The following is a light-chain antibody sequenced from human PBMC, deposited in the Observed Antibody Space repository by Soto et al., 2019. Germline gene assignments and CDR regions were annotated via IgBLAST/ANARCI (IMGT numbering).Light chain of an antibody. V-gene: IGKV3-15*01. Sequence: EILMTQSPATLSLSPAERATLSCRATQSVSSNLAGYPHKPGQAPRPLIYGASTRASGLPARVSGGWSGTDFPLTIGGLEPEDFAVYFWQRETFGQGTKVDIK. J-gene: IGKJ1*01. CDR1: QSVSSN. CDR3: QRET. CDR2: GAS.